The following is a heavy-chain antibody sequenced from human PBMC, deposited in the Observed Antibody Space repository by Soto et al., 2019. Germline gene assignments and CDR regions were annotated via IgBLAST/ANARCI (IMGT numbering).Heavy chain of an antibody. J-gene: IGHJ4*02. CDR2: IFSNDEK. D-gene: IGHD3-9*01. CDR1: GFSLSNARMG. Sequence: SGPTLVNPTETLTLTCTVSGFSLSNARMGVSWIRQPPGKALEWLAHIFSNDEKSYSTYLKSRLSISKDSCKSQVVLTMTHMEPVDTAKYYCERIQTYFDWSMAFHYWGQGTLVTVS. CDR3: ERIQTYFDWSMAFHY. V-gene: IGHV2-26*01.